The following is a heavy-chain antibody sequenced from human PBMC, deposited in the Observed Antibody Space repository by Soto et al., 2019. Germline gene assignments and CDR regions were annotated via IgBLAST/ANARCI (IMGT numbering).Heavy chain of an antibody. CDR1: GFTFSSYA. D-gene: IGHD3-22*01. V-gene: IGHV3-23*01. CDR3: AKCPVVDFDI. Sequence: WGSLRLSCAASGFTFSSYAMSWVRQTPGNGLEWVSGISGSGGSTFYADSVKGRFTISRDNSKNTLYLQMNSLSSEDTAVYYCAKCPVVDFDIWGQGKMVTVSS. J-gene: IGHJ3*02. CDR2: ISGSGGST.